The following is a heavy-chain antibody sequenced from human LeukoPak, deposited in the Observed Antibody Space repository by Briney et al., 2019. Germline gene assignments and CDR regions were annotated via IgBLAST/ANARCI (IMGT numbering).Heavy chain of an antibody. Sequence: PSETLSLTCAVYGGSFSGYYWSWIRQPPGKGLEWIGEINHSGSTNYNPSLKSRVTISVDTSKNQFSLKLSSVTAADTAVYYCARQTTVISFDHWGQGALVTVSS. D-gene: IGHD4-17*01. CDR2: INHSGST. V-gene: IGHV4-34*01. J-gene: IGHJ4*02. CDR3: ARQTTVISFDH. CDR1: GGSFSGYY.